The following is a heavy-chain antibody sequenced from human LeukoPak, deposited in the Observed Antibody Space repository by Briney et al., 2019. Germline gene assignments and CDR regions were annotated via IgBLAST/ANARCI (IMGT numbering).Heavy chain of an antibody. V-gene: IGHV1-69*13. J-gene: IGHJ4*02. D-gene: IGHD3-22*01. CDR3: ARDVGRYDSSGYYKLFDY. CDR2: IIPIFGTA. CDR1: GGTFSSYA. Sequence: GASVKVSCKASGGTFSSYAISWVRQAPGQGLEWMGGIIPIFGTANYAQKFQGRVTITADESTSTAYMELSSLRSEDTAVYYCARDVGRYDSSGYYKLFDYWGQGTLVTVSS.